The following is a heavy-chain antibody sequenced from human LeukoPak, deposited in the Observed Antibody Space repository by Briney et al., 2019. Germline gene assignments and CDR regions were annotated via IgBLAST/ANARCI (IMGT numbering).Heavy chain of an antibody. V-gene: IGHV3-21*01. CDR1: GFTFSNYS. Sequence: SGGSLRLSCAASGFTFSNYSMNWVRQAPGKGLEWVSSISSSSTYIYYADSVKGRFTISRDKAKNSLYLQMNSLRAEDTAIYYCARGIPAVDYWGQGTLVTVSS. CDR2: ISSSSTYI. CDR3: ARGIPAVDY. J-gene: IGHJ4*02. D-gene: IGHD6-25*01.